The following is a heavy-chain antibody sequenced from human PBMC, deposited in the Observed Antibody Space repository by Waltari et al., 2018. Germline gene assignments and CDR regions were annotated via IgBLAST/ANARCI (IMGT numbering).Heavy chain of an antibody. Sequence: QVQLVQSGAEVKKPGASVKVSCKVSGYTLTDLSMHWVRQAPGQWLEWMGGFGPEDGETNYAQNVQGRVTMSEDTSTDTAYMELSSLRSEDTAVYYCATRIAYYYDSSGYYFNYWGQGSLVTVSS. V-gene: IGHV1-24*01. CDR1: GYTLTDLS. CDR2: FGPEDGET. CDR3: ATRIAYYYDSSGYYFNY. J-gene: IGHJ4*02. D-gene: IGHD3-22*01.